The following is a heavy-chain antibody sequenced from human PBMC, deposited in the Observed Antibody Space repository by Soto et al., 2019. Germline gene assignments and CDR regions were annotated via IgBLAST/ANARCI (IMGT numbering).Heavy chain of an antibody. V-gene: IGHV1-18*01. CDR3: ARGTYFDY. D-gene: IGHD1-1*01. CDR2: ISAYNDHT. J-gene: IGHJ4*02. CDR1: GYIMTTYG. Sequence: QVQLVQSGTEVKKPGASVKVSCKASGYIMTTYGVSWVRQAPGQGLEWVGWISAYNDHTNYAQKFPGRVTMTTDTSTNTAYLDLRSLRSETTTVYYCARGTYFDYWGQGTLVTVSS.